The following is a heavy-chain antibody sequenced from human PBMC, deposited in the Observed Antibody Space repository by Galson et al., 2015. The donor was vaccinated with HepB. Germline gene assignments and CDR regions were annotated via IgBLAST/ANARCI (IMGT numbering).Heavy chain of an antibody. CDR3: ARHYYDSSGYYPVGPYAFDI. J-gene: IGHJ3*02. V-gene: IGHV4-59*08. D-gene: IGHD3-22*01. CDR1: GGSISSYY. CDR2: IYYSGST. Sequence: ETLSLTCTVSGGSISSYYWSWIRQPPGKGLEWIGYIYYSGSTNYNPSLKSRVTISVDTSKNQFSLKLSSVTAADTAVYYCARHYYDSSGYYPVGPYAFDIWGQGTMVTVSS.